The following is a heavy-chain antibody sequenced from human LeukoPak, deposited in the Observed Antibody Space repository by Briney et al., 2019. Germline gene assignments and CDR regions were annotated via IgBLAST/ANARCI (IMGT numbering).Heavy chain of an antibody. CDR1: GYTFTGYY. J-gene: IGHJ3*02. V-gene: IGHV1-2*02. D-gene: IGHD3-22*01. CDR3: ARDQELYYYDSKGGLNI. CDR2: INPESGGT. Sequence: ASVKVSCKASGYTFTGYYIHWVRQAPGQGLEWMGWINPESGGTNNAQNFQGRVTTTRDTSISTAYMELSRLRSDDTAVYYCARDQELYYYDSKGGLNIWGQGTMVTVSS.